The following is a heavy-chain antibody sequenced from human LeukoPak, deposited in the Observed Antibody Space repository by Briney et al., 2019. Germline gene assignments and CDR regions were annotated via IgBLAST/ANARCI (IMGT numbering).Heavy chain of an antibody. V-gene: IGHV3-21*04. J-gene: IGHJ4*02. CDR3: AKDQSSSPDNFDY. D-gene: IGHD6-6*01. CDR2: ISSSSSYI. Sequence: LGGSLRLSCAASGFTFSSYSMNWGRQAPGKGLGWVSSISSSSSYIYYADAVKGRFTISRDNSKNTLYLQMNSLRAEDTAVYYCAKDQSSSPDNFDYWGQGTLVTVSS. CDR1: GFTFSSYS.